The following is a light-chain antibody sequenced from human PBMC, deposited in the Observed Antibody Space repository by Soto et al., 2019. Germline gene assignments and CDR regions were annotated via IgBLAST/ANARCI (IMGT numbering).Light chain of an antibody. J-gene: IGLJ1*01. CDR3: CSYAGSSTSGV. CDR2: EGS. V-gene: IGLV2-23*01. Sequence: QSVLTQPASVSGSPGQSITISCTGTSSDVGSYNLVSLYQQHPGKAPKLMIYEGSKRPSGVSNRFSGSKSGNTASLTISGLQAEDEADYYCCSYAGSSTSGVFGTGTKVTVL. CDR1: SSDVGSYNL.